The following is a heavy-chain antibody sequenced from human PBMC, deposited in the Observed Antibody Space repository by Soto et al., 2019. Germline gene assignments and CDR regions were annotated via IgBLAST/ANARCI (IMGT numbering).Heavy chain of an antibody. V-gene: IGHV1-46*01. Sequence: ASVKVSCKASGYTFTSYYMHWVRQAPGQGLEWMGIINPSGGGTSYAQKFQGRVTMTRETSTSTVYMELSSLRSEDTAVYYCASPVLRFLEWNYGMDVWGQGTTVTVSS. CDR2: INPSGGGT. CDR3: ASPVLRFLEWNYGMDV. D-gene: IGHD3-3*01. J-gene: IGHJ6*02. CDR1: GYTFTSYY.